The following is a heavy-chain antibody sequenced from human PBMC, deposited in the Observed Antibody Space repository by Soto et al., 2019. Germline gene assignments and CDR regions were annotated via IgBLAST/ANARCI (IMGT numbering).Heavy chain of an antibody. Sequence: SATLSLTCAIYGGSFSGFYWSWIRQPPGKGLEWIGEINDSGTTNYNPSLKRRVTISADTSKTHFSLRLTSVTAADTAVYYCARETSQNVYSQDVMDVWGQATAVTVS. J-gene: IGHJ6*02. CDR2: INDSGTT. V-gene: IGHV4-34*01. CDR1: GGSFSGFY. CDR3: ARETSQNVYSQDVMDV. D-gene: IGHD2-15*01.